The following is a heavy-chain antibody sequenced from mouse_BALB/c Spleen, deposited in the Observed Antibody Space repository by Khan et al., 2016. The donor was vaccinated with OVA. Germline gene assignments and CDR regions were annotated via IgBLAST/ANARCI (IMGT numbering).Heavy chain of an antibody. J-gene: IGHJ4*01. CDR1: GYTFTSYV. V-gene: IGHV1S136*01. CDR2: INPYNDGT. CDR3: ARRDYAMDY. Sequence: VQLQQPGPELVKPGASVKMSCKASGYTFTSYVMHWVKQKPGQGLEWIGYINPYNDGTKYNEMFKGKATLTSDKSSNTAYMELSSLTSEDSAVYYCARRDYAMDYWGQGTSVTVSS.